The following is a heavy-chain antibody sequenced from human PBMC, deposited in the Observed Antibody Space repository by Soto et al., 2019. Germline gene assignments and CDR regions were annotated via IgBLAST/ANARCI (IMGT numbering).Heavy chain of an antibody. V-gene: IGHV4-39*01. J-gene: IGHJ6*03. D-gene: IGHD6-19*01. Sequence: PSETLSLTCSVSGGSISSSSYYWGWIRQPPGKGLEWIGSIYYSGSTYYNPSLKSRVTISVDTSKNQFSLKLSSVTAADTAVYYCARHLGAVAHPYYYYYYMDVWGKGTTVTVSS. CDR2: IYYSGST. CDR1: GGSISSSSYY. CDR3: ARHLGAVAHPYYYYYYMDV.